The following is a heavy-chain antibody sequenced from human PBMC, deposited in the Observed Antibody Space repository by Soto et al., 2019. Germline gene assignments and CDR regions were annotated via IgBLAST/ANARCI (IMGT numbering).Heavy chain of an antibody. CDR1: GFSFGSYE. J-gene: IGHJ6*02. CDR2: TSYDGSIN. V-gene: IGHV3-30*04. Sequence: GGSRRLSWAGSGFSFGSYEMHWVRQAPGKGLEWVTFTSYDGSINYYADSVKGRFTMSRDNSKNLLYLQMNSLRTEDTAVYYCVRRSTVSYYAADVWGQGTTVTVSS. D-gene: IGHD4-17*01. CDR3: VRRSTVSYYAADV.